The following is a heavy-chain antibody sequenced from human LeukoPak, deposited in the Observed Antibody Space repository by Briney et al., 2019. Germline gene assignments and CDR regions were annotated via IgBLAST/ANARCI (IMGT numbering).Heavy chain of an antibody. CDR1: GFTFSDHN. D-gene: IGHD5-18*01. J-gene: IGHJ4*02. CDR2: MSRSGDII. Sequence: PGGSLRLSCGASGFTFSDHNMNWVRQVPGKGLESVSYMSRSGDIIYYADSVKGRFTISRDNAKNSLYLQMDSLRAEDTAVYYCAKGVDTAMVTWFDYWGQGTLVTVSS. CDR3: AKGVDTAMVTWFDY. V-gene: IGHV3-48*01.